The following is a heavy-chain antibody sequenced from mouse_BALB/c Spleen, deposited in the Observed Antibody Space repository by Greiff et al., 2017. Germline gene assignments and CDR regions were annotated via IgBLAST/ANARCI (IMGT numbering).Heavy chain of an antibody. CDR3: TRETYYGSSPGYFDY. J-gene: IGHJ2*01. Sequence: EVKVVESGGGLVKPGGSLKLSCAASGFTFSSYTMSWVRQTPEKRLEWVATISSGGSYTYYPDSVKGRFTISRDNAKNTLYLQMSSLKSEDTAMYYCTRETYYGSSPGYFDYWGQGTTLTVSS. CDR2: ISSGGSYT. CDR1: GFTFSSYT. V-gene: IGHV5-6-4*01. D-gene: IGHD1-1*01.